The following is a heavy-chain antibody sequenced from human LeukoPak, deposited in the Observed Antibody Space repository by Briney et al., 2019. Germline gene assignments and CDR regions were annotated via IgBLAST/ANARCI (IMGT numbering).Heavy chain of an antibody. CDR2: IRYDGSNK. V-gene: IGHV3-30*02. CDR1: GFTFSSYG. Sequence: GGSLRLSCAASGFTFSSYGMHWVRQAPGKGLEWVAFIRYDGSNKYYADSVKGRFTISRDSSKNTLYLQMNSLRAEDTAVYYCAKERDGVAAERFDNWGQGTLVTVSS. CDR3: AKERDGVAAERFDN. D-gene: IGHD6-13*01. J-gene: IGHJ4*02.